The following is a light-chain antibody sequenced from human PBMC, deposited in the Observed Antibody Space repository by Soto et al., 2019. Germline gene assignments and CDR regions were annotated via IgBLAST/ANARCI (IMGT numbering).Light chain of an antibody. Sequence: EIVLTQSPGTLSLSPGERATLSCRASQSVSGSCLAWYQQKPGQAPRLLIYGASSRATGIPDRFSGSGSGTDFTLTISRLEPEDFAVYYCQQYGSSPFTFGPGTKVDIK. J-gene: IGKJ3*01. CDR3: QQYGSSPFT. CDR2: GAS. V-gene: IGKV3-20*01. CDR1: QSVSGSC.